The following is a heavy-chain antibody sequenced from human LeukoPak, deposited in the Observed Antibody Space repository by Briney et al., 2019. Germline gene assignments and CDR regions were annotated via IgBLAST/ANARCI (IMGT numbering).Heavy chain of an antibody. J-gene: IGHJ4*02. CDR3: ASQEGVRYFDY. CDR2: ISSRGYTI. Sequence: GGSLRLSCAASGFNFSGKHMSWVRQAPGKGLEWVSYISSRGYTIYYADSVKGRFTISRDNAKNFLFLQMTSLRAEDTAVYYCASQEGVRYFDYWGQGTLVTVSS. CDR1: GFNFSGKH. D-gene: IGHD3-10*01. V-gene: IGHV3-11*01.